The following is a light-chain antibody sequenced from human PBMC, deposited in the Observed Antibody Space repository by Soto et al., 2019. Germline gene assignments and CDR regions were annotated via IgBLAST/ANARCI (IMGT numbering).Light chain of an antibody. J-gene: IGKJ4*01. V-gene: IGKV3-11*01. CDR1: QSVTSS. Sequence: DILLTQSPATLSLSPGDRATLSCRASQSVTSSLAWFQQKPGQAPRLLIYDVSRMATAIPARFSGSGSGTDFTLTISSLEPEDFAIYYCQQYTTWPTFGGGTKVEIK. CDR2: DVS. CDR3: QQYTTWPT.